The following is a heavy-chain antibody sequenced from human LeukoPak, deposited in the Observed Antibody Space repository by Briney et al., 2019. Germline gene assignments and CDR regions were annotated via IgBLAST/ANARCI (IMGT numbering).Heavy chain of an antibody. Sequence: AGGSLRLSCAASGFTFSSYSMNWVRQAPGKGLEWVSYISSSSSTIYYADSVKGRFTISRDNAKNSLYLQMNSLRAEDTAVYYCAREIYDFWSGYSPYYFDYWGQGTLVTVSS. CDR3: AREIYDFWSGYSPYYFDY. J-gene: IGHJ4*02. D-gene: IGHD3-3*01. CDR1: GFTFSSYS. V-gene: IGHV3-48*01. CDR2: ISSSSSTI.